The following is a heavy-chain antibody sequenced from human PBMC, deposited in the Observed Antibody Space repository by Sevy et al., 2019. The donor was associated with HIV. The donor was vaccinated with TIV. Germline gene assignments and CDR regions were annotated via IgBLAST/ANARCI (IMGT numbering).Heavy chain of an antibody. J-gene: IGHJ3*01. CDR1: GFTSTPYA. V-gene: IGHV3-23*01. Sequence: GGSLRLSCATSGFTSTPYAVAWVRQAPGKGLEWVAAISGSGAITYYADSRKARLIISRDRTNNTVYLQMKRLRAEDTALYYCAKEGYYFDSSGYYYHHDAFDVWGRGTMVTVSS. CDR2: ISGSGAIT. D-gene: IGHD3-22*01. CDR3: AKEGYYFDSSGYYYHHDAFDV.